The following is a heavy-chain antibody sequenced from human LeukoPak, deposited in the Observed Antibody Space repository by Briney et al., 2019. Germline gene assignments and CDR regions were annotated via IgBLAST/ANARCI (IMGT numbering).Heavy chain of an antibody. CDR3: AKDPLRGYDFWSLDFYYFDY. CDR1: GFTFSSYA. V-gene: IGHV3-23*01. J-gene: IGHJ4*02. Sequence: GGSLRLYCAASGFTFSSYAMSWVRQAPGKGLEWVSAISGSGGSTYYADSVKGRFTISRDNSENTLYLQMNSLRAEDTAVYYCAKDPLRGYDFWSLDFYYFDYWGQGTLVTVSS. D-gene: IGHD3-3*01. CDR2: ISGSGGST.